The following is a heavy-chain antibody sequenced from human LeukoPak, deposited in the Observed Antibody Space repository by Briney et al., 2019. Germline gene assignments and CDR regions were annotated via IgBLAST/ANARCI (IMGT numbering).Heavy chain of an antibody. D-gene: IGHD6-13*01. Sequence: PGGSLRLSCAASGFTFSSYWMSWVRQAPGKGLVWVSRINSDGSSTSYADSVKGRFTISRDNAKNTLYLQMNSLRAEDTAVYYCARGYSSSWYPGLWYYYGMDVWGQGTTVTVSS. CDR2: INSDGSST. CDR3: ARGYSSSWYPGLWYYYGMDV. CDR1: GFTFSSYW. J-gene: IGHJ6*02. V-gene: IGHV3-74*01.